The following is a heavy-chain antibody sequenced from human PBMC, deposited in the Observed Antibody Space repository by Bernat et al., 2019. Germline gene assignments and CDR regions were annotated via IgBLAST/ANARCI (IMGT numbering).Heavy chain of an antibody. CDR3: AKETTSSSSLYGMDV. V-gene: IGHV3-30*18. CDR1: GFTFSSYG. Sequence: QVQLVESGGGVVQPGRSLRLSCAASGFTFSSYGMHWVRQAPGKGLEWVAVISYDGSNKYYADSVKGRFTISRDNSKHTLYLQMKRLRAEDTAVDYCAKETTSSSSLYGMDVWGQGTTVTVSS. D-gene: IGHD6-6*01. CDR2: ISYDGSNK. J-gene: IGHJ6*02.